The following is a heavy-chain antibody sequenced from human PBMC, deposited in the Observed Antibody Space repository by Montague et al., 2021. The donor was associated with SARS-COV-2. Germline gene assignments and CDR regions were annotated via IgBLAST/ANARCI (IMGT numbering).Heavy chain of an antibody. Sequence: SETLSLTCGVSGGPFSGYFCSWIRPSPAKGLEWIWEIGHGGATKYNPTLKSRATVSVNTSRNQFSLNLNSVTAADTGVYYCARAPAFYDVLTGHDSELDVWGRGTMVTVSS. J-gene: IGHJ3*01. CDR1: GGPFSGYF. CDR3: ARAPAFYDVLTGHDSELDV. CDR2: IGHGGAT. V-gene: IGHV4-34*01. D-gene: IGHD3-9*01.